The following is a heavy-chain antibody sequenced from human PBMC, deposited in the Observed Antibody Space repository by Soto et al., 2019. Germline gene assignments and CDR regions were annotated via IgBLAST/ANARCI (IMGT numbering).Heavy chain of an antibody. J-gene: IGHJ4*02. Sequence: SETLSLTCAVYGGSFSGYYWTWIRQPPGTGLEWIGEINHSGSTNYNPSLKSRVTISVDTSKNQFSLKLTSVTAGDTAVYYCAVGRGFCISTSCPGSDYFDYWGQGTLVTVSS. CDR3: AVGRGFCISTSCPGSDYFDY. V-gene: IGHV4-34*01. CDR1: GGSFSGYY. D-gene: IGHD2-2*01. CDR2: INHSGST.